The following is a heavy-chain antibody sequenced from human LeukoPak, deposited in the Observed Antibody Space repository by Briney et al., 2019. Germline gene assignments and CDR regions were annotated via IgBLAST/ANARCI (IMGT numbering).Heavy chain of an antibody. V-gene: IGHV1-69*04. CDR3: ARGGPLGVVTHHFDF. CDR1: GGTFSSYA. CDR2: IIPVLNIA. J-gene: IGHJ4*02. D-gene: IGHD3-3*01. Sequence: PVKVSCKASGGTFSSYAISWVRQAPGQGLEWMGRIIPVLNIANYAQKFQGRVTITADKSTSTAYMELSSLRSEDTAVYYCARGGPLGVVTHHFDFWGQGTLVTVSS.